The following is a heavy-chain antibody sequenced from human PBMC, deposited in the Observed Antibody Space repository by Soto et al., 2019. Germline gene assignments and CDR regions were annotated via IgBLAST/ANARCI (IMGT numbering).Heavy chain of an antibody. D-gene: IGHD2-2*01. V-gene: IGHV4-31*03. J-gene: IGHJ5*02. Sequence: PSETLSLTCTVPGGSISSGGYYWSWIRQHPGKGLEWIGYIYYSGSTYYNPSLKSRVTISVDTSKNQFSLKLSSVTAADTAVYYCARDLYYCSSTSCYSLGFDPWGQGTLVTVSS. CDR3: ARDLYYCSSTSCYSLGFDP. CDR1: GGSISSGGYY. CDR2: IYYSGST.